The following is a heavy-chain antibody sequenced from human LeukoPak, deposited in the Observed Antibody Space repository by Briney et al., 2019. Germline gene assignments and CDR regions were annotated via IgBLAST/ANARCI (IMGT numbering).Heavy chain of an antibody. CDR2: INPSGGST. CDR3: ARDAVDIVVVPAAEYNWFDP. D-gene: IGHD2-2*01. CDR1: GYTFTSYY. V-gene: IGHV1-46*01. Sequence: ASVKVSCKASGYTFTSYYMHWVRQAPGQGLEWMGIINPSGGSTSYAQKFQGRVTMTRDTSTSTVYMELSSLRSEDTAVYYCARDAVDIVVVPAAEYNWFDPWGQGTLVTVSS. J-gene: IGHJ5*02.